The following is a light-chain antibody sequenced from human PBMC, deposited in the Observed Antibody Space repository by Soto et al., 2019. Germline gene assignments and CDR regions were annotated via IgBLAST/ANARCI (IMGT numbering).Light chain of an antibody. J-gene: IGKJ1*01. CDR3: QQYKEWRT. V-gene: IGKV3-15*01. CDR1: QTIGGK. CDR2: GAS. Sequence: VMTQSPATLSVSPGERVTLSCRASQTIGGKLAWYQQRPGQAPRLLIYGASIRATGIPARFSGSGSGTEFTLTISGLQSEDFGVYYCQQYKEWRTFGQGTNVEI.